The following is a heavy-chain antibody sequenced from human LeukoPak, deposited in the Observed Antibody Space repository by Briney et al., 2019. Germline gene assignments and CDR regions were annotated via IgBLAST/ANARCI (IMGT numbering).Heavy chain of an antibody. V-gene: IGHV3-21*01. Sequence: GGSLSLSCAASGLPFSSYSMNWVRQAPGKGLGWVSSFSSSSSYIYYADSVKGRFTISRDNAKNSLYLQMNSLRAEDTAVYYCARARLDYDSSRNYFDYWGQGTLVTVSS. CDR1: GLPFSSYS. CDR3: ARARLDYDSSRNYFDY. J-gene: IGHJ4*02. D-gene: IGHD3-22*01. CDR2: FSSSSSYI.